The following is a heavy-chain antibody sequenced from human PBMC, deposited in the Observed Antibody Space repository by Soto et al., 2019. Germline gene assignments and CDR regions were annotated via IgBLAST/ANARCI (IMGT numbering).Heavy chain of an antibody. CDR2: IYHTGIA. Sequence: SEALSLTCTVYGDSIPNNHWFSWGRHPPGKGPELIGEIYHTGIANYNPSLESRVAFSVDKSKNQFSLSLTSVTAADTAVYYCARDLAARHYYGMDVWGQGTTVTVSS. J-gene: IGHJ6*02. V-gene: IGHV4-4*02. CDR3: ARDLAARHYYGMDV. D-gene: IGHD6-6*01. CDR1: GDSIPNNHW.